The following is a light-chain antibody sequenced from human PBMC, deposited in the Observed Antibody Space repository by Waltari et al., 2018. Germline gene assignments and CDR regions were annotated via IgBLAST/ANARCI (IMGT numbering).Light chain of an antibody. V-gene: IGLV1-44*01. Sequence: QSILTQPPSVSGTPGQRVTISCSGSNSNIGGNSVNWYQQLPGTAPKLLIYNDNQGPSGVPDRFSASKSGTSATLAITGLQSEDEADYYCQSYDTSLSVVFGGGTKLTVL. CDR1: NSNIGGNS. CDR3: QSYDTSLSVV. J-gene: IGLJ3*02. CDR2: NDN.